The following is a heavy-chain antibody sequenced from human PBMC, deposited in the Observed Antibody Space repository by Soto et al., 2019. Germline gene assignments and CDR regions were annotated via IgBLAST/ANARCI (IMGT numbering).Heavy chain of an antibody. CDR2: IGTSSSAI. D-gene: IGHD3-16*02. CDR1: AFTFSSYS. Sequence: EVQLVESGGGLVQPGGSLGLSCEASAFTFSSYSMNWVRQAPGKGLEWVAYIGTSSSAIYYADSVKGRFTISRDNAKNSLHLQMNNLRVEDTAVYFCATALYDHIWGSYRFHYWGQGTLVIVSS. J-gene: IGHJ4*02. CDR3: ATALYDHIWGSYRFHY. V-gene: IGHV3-48*04.